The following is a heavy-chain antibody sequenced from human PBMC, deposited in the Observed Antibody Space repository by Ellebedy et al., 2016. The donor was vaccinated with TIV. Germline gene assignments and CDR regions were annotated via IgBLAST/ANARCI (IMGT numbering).Heavy chain of an antibody. V-gene: IGHV5-51*01. J-gene: IGHJ3*02. CDR1: ENSFTRSW. Sequence: PGGSLRLSCKGSENSFTRSWIGWVRQMPGKGLEWMGIIFPGDSDTTYSPSFQGQVTFSIDKSISTAHLQWSSLKASDTAMYYCARRLHRYSGRYPDAFDIWGQGTMVTVSS. CDR3: ARRLHRYSGRYPDAFDI. CDR2: IFPGDSDT. D-gene: IGHD1-26*01.